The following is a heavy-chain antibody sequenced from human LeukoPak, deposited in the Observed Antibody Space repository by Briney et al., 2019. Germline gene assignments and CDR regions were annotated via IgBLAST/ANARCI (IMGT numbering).Heavy chain of an antibody. V-gene: IGHV1-2*02. CDR1: GYTFTGYY. D-gene: IGHD3-16*02. Sequence: GASVKVSCKASGYTFTGYYMHWVRQAPGQGLEWMGWINPNSGGTNYAQKFQGRVTMTGDTSISTAYMELSRLRSDDTAVYYCARVYDYVWGSYRPFSYWGQGTLVTVSS. CDR2: INPNSGGT. J-gene: IGHJ4*02. CDR3: ARVYDYVWGSYRPFSY.